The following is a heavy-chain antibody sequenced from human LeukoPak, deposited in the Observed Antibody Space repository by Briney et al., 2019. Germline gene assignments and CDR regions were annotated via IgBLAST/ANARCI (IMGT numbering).Heavy chain of an antibody. D-gene: IGHD3-9*01. CDR1: GFTISGYW. CDR2: ISGDGSIT. J-gene: IGHJ3*02. V-gene: IGHV3-74*01. CDR3: ARATTYYDILTGYTPVDAFDI. Sequence: GGSLRLSCAASGFTISGYWMHWVRQAPGKGLVWVSRISGDGSITAYADSVKGRFTISRDNAKNSLYLQMNSLRAEDTAVYYCARATTYYDILTGYTPVDAFDIWGQGTMVTVSS.